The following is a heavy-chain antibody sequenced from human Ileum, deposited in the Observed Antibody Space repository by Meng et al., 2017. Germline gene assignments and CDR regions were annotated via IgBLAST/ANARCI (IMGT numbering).Heavy chain of an antibody. CDR1: GFSFDDYG. CDR3: ARRPSRYCSGISCYALDS. Sequence: GGSLRLSCAASGFSFDDYGVSWVRQAPGKGLEWVSGINWNAANRGYVDSVKGRFTISRDNAKNSLHLQMDSLRAEDTALYYCARRPSRYCSGISCYALDSWGQGTLVTVSS. D-gene: IGHD2-2*01. V-gene: IGHV3-20*04. J-gene: IGHJ4*02. CDR2: INWNAANR.